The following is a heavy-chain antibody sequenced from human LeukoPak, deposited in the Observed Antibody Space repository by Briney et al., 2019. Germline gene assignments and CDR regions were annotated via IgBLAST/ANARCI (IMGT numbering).Heavy chain of an antibody. J-gene: IGHJ6*02. Sequence: PSETLSLTCTVSGGSIRSSYYYWGWVRQAPGKGLEWVSAISGSGGSTYYADSVKGRFTISRDNSKNTLYLQMNSLRAEDTAVYYCAKVPTIVLMVYDGADYGMDVWGQGTTVTVSS. CDR3: AKVPTIVLMVYDGADYGMDV. V-gene: IGHV3-23*01. CDR1: GGSIRSSYYY. CDR2: ISGSGGST. D-gene: IGHD2-8*01.